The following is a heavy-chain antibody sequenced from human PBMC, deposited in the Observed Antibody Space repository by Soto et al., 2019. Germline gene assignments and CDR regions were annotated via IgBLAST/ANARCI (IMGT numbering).Heavy chain of an antibody. Sequence: EVQLVESGGGLVQPGGSLRLSCAASEFTFSSYSMNWVRQAPGKGLEWVSYISSSSSTIYYADSVKGRFTISRDNAKNSLYLLMNSLRDEDTAVYYCARDRVITGTDNWFDPWGQGTLVTVSS. CDR3: ARDRVITGTDNWFDP. V-gene: IGHV3-48*02. CDR2: ISSSSSTI. CDR1: EFTFSSYS. D-gene: IGHD1-7*01. J-gene: IGHJ5*02.